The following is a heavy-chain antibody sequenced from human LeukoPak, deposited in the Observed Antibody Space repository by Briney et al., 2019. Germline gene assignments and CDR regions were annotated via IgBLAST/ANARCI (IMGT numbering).Heavy chain of an antibody. Sequence: ASVKVSCKASGGTFSIYAISWVRQAPGQGLEWMGGIIPIFGTANYAQKFQGRVTITADESTSTAYMVLSSLRSEDTAVYYCARPHCSSTSCYEGYYYYGMDVWGQGTTVTVSS. CDR3: ARPHCSSTSCYEGYYYYGMDV. V-gene: IGHV1-69*13. D-gene: IGHD2-2*01. J-gene: IGHJ6*02. CDR1: GGTFSIYA. CDR2: IIPIFGTA.